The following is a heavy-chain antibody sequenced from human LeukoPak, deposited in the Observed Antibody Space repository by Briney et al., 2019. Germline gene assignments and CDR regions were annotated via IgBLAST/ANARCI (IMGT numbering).Heavy chain of an antibody. CDR2: INHSGST. V-gene: IGHV4-34*01. J-gene: IGHJ4*02. CDR3: ARAASGYYLLFDY. CDR1: GGSFSGYY. Sequence: SETLSLTCAVYGGSFSGYYWSWIRQPPGKGLEWIGEINHSGSTNYNPSLKSRVTMSIDTSKNQFSLKLSSVTAADTAVYYCARAASGYYLLFDYWGQGTLVTVSS. D-gene: IGHD3-3*01.